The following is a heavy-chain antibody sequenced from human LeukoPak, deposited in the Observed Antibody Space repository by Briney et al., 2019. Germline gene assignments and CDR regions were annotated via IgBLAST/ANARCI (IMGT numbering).Heavy chain of an antibody. V-gene: IGHV1-18*01. CDR1: GYTFTSYG. CDR2: ISAYNGNT. J-gene: IGHJ4*02. Sequence: ASVKVSCKASGYTFTSYGISWVRQAPGQGLEWIGWISAYNGNTNYAQKLQGRVTMTTDTSTSTAYMELRSLRSDDTAVYYCARDYYDSSGYAFLVPFDYWGQGTLVTVSS. CDR3: ARDYYDSSGYAFLVPFDY. D-gene: IGHD3-22*01.